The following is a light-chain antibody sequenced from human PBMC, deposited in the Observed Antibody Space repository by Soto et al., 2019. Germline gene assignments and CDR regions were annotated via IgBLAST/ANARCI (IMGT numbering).Light chain of an antibody. CDR3: QHRSIWPVS. CDR1: QSVGTY. V-gene: IGKV3-11*01. CDR2: DVS. J-gene: IGKJ5*01. Sequence: EIVLTQSPATLSLSPGERAPLFCRASQSVGTYLAWYQQKPGQSPRLLMFDVSNRATGIPARFSGSGSGTDFTLTISSLEPEDFGVYDGQHRSIWPVSFGQGTRLEIK.